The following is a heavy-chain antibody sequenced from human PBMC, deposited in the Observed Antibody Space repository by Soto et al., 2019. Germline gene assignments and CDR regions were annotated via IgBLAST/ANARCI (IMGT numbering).Heavy chain of an antibody. CDR3: AKDHCSGGSCYSRAFDI. J-gene: IGHJ3*02. D-gene: IGHD2-15*01. V-gene: IGHV1-24*01. CDR1: GYTLTELS. CDR2: FDPEDGET. Sequence: GASVKVSCKVSGYTLTELSMHWVRQAPGKGLEWMGGFDPEDGETIYAQKFQGRVTMTEDTSTDTAYMELSSLRSEDTAVYYCAKDHCSGGSCYSRAFDIWGQGTMVTVSS.